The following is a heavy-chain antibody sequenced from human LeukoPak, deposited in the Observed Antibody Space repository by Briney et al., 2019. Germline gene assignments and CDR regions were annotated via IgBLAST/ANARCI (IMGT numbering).Heavy chain of an antibody. CDR3: AIGLFEEQQPY. CDR2: ISSSGTTI. J-gene: IGHJ4*02. Sequence: GGSLRLSCAASGFTFSSYEMNWVRQAPGKGLEWVSYISSSGTTIYYADSVRGRFTISRDNAKNSLYLQMNSLRAEDTAVYYCAIGLFEEQQPYWGQGTLVTISS. CDR1: GFTFSSYE. V-gene: IGHV3-48*03. D-gene: IGHD6-13*01.